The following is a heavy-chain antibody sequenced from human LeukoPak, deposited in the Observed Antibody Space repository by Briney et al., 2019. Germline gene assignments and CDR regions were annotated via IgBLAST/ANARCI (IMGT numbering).Heavy chain of an antibody. CDR1: GFTFSSYA. V-gene: IGHV3-30-3*01. Sequence: GRSLRLSCAASGFTFSSYAMHWVRQAPGKGLEWVAVISYDGSNKYYADSVKGRFTISRDNSKNTLYLQMNSLRAEDTAVYYCARDAVPYYDILTGYYEHWGQGTLVTVSS. D-gene: IGHD3-9*01. CDR2: ISYDGSNK. J-gene: IGHJ1*01. CDR3: ARDAVPYYDILTGYYEH.